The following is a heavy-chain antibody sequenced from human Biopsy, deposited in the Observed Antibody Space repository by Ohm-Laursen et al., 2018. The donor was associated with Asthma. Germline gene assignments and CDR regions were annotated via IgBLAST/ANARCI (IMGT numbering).Heavy chain of an antibody. CDR1: GFTVSRDY. J-gene: IGHJ4*02. V-gene: IGHV3-53*01. CDR3: AIGDSIGWSQYYVDY. Sequence: SLRLSCAASGFTVSRDYMFWVRQAPGKGLEWVSVIYSGGTSHTADSVRGRFTISRDYSKNTLYLQMHSLRVEDTAVYYCAIGDSIGWSQYYVDYWGQGTLGTVSS. CDR2: IYSGGTS. D-gene: IGHD6-19*01.